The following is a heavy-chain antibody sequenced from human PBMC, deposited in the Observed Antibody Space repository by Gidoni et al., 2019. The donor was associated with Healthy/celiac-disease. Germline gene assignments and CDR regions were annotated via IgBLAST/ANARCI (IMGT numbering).Heavy chain of an antibody. CDR1: GFPFSCYW. CDR3: ARVGYSGYDSSYYGMDV. J-gene: IGHJ6*02. CDR2: RKRDVSEK. V-gene: IGHV3-7*05. Sequence: ELQLVESGGCLVQPGGSLILSCAPSGFPFSCYWMSWGRQAPGKGLEWVANRKRDVSEKYYVDSVKGRFTISRDNAKSSLYLQMNSLRAEDTAVYYCARVGYSGYDSSYYGMDVWGQGTTVTVSS. D-gene: IGHD5-12*01.